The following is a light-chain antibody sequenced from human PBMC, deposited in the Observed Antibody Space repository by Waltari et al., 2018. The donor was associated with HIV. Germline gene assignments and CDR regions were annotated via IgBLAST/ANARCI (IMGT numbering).Light chain of an antibody. V-gene: IGLV2-14*01. J-gene: IGLJ3*02. CDR2: EVS. CDR3: SSYTSSSTWV. Sequence: QSALTQPASVSGSPGQSLTISCTVTSSDVGCYNYVSWYHTHTGNAPKLMIYEVSNRPSGVSNRFSGSKSGNTASLTISGLQAEDEADYYCSSYTSSSTWVFGGGTKLTVL. CDR1: SSDVGCYNY.